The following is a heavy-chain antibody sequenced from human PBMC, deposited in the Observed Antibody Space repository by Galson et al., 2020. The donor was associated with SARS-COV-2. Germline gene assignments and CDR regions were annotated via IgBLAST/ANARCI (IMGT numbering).Heavy chain of an antibody. CDR3: ARTNCVILSGYYTPFDY. CDR2: IDWADDK. D-gene: IGHD3-9*01. J-gene: IGHJ4*02. V-gene: IGHV2-70*01. Sequence: SGPTLVQPTQTLPLTCPFSGFSLSTSGMCVSWIRQPPGKALEWLALIDWADDKYYSTSLKTRLTISKDTSKNQVVLTMTNMDPVDTATYYCARTNCVILSGYYTPFDYWGQGTLVTVSS. CDR1: GFSLSTSGMC.